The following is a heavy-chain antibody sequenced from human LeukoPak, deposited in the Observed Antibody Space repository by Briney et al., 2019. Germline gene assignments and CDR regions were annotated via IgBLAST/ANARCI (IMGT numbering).Heavy chain of an antibody. CDR1: GFTFSHYA. D-gene: IGHD4-23*01. Sequence: GESLKISCAASGFTFSHYAMYWVRQAPGKGLEWVALISYDGSEQHYADSVKGRFTISRDNSKNTLYLQMNSLRAEDTAVYYCARERDGNIFDYWGQGTLVTVSS. V-gene: IGHV3-30*14. CDR3: ARERDGNIFDY. J-gene: IGHJ4*02. CDR2: ISYDGSEQ.